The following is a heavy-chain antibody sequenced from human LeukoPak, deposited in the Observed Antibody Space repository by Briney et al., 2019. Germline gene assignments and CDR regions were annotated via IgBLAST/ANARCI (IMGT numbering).Heavy chain of an antibody. Sequence: GGSLRLSCVASGFSFKTYEMNWVRQAPGKGLEWISYIGVGGSDEVYTDSVKGRFPISRDNAKNSLFLQMNSLRVEDTAVYYCARDVGFNNGWPAWGQGTLVTVSS. J-gene: IGHJ5*02. D-gene: IGHD6-19*01. CDR1: GFSFKTYE. CDR3: ARDVGFNNGWPA. V-gene: IGHV3-48*03. CDR2: IGVGGSDE.